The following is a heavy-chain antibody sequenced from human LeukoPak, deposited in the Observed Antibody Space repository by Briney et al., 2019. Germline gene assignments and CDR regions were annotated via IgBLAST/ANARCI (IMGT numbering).Heavy chain of an antibody. CDR1: GYTFTGYY. CDR2: INPNSGGT. Sequence: ASVEVSCKASGYTFTGYYMHWVRQAPGQGLEWMGWINPNSGGTNYAQKFQGRVTMTRDTSISTAYMELSRLRSDDTAVYYCARSGDGLNWFDPWGQGTLVTVSS. D-gene: IGHD3-10*01. J-gene: IGHJ5*02. V-gene: IGHV1-2*02. CDR3: ARSGDGLNWFDP.